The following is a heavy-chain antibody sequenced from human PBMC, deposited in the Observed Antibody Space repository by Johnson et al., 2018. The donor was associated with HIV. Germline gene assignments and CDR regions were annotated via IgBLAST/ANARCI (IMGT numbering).Heavy chain of an antibody. Sequence: VQLVESGGGLVQPGGSLRLSCAASGFNVSSNYMSWVRQAPGKGLEWVSVIYRGGSTYYINSAKGRLTIASDNFKNTLYLQMNSVGAEDTAVYYCAREWGEGAFDIWGQGTMVTVSS. CDR2: IYRGGST. CDR3: AREWGEGAFDI. CDR1: GFNVSSNY. J-gene: IGHJ3*02. V-gene: IGHV3-66*01. D-gene: IGHD3-16*01.